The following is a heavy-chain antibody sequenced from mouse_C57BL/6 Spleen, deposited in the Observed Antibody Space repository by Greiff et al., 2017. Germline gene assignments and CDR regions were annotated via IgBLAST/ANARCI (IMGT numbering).Heavy chain of an antibody. Sequence: VQLQQPGAELVRPGSSVKLSCKASGYTFTSYWMHWVQQRPIQGLEWIGNIYPAGSDTHYNEKFKANATLTVDKSSSTAYMQLSSLTSEDSAVYYCARRGELYGSSSFDYWGQGTTLTVSS. V-gene: IGHV1-52*01. CDR3: ARRGELYGSSSFDY. CDR2: IYPAGSDT. CDR1: GYTFTSYW. J-gene: IGHJ2*01. D-gene: IGHD1-1*01.